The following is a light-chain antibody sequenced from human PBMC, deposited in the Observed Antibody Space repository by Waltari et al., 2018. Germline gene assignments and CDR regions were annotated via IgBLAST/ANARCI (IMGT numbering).Light chain of an antibody. J-gene: IGKJ4*01. CDR3: QQTYDTPLT. CDR1: RSVSIY. CDR2: ATS. Sequence: DIQMTQASSSLSASVGDRVNITCRASRSVSIYLNWYQQKPGKAPNLLIYATSALQTGVPSRFSGSGSGTDFTLTITNLQPEDFGIYCCQQTYDTPLTFGAGTKVQLK. V-gene: IGKV1-39*01.